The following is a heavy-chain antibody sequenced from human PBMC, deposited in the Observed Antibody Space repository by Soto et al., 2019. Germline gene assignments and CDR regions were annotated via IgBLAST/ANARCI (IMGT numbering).Heavy chain of an antibody. CDR1: ADTFNSYS. CDR3: ARSLEGTTVTNWFDP. D-gene: IGHD4-17*01. J-gene: IGHJ5*02. CDR2: ITPVFGTA. Sequence: QVQLVQSGAEVKKPGSSVKVSCKASADTFNSYSLSWLRQAPGQRLEWMGGITPVFGTADYAQSFEDRLTITADYSTSTVYMKLRSLRSDDTAVYYCARSLEGTTVTNWFDPWGQGALVTVSS. V-gene: IGHV1-69*01.